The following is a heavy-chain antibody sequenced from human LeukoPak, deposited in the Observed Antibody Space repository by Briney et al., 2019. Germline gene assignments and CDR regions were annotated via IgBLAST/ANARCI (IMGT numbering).Heavy chain of an antibody. D-gene: IGHD1-26*01. CDR2: VSGSGANT. Sequence: TGGSLRLSCAASGFTFGSYAVGWVRQAPGKGLEWVSAVSGSGANTYYADSVKGRFTIFRDNSKNTLYLQMNSLRAEDTAVYYCARGRGSSRYYFDYWGRGTLVTVSS. V-gene: IGHV3-23*01. CDR1: GFTFGSYA. CDR3: ARGRGSSRYYFDY. J-gene: IGHJ4*02.